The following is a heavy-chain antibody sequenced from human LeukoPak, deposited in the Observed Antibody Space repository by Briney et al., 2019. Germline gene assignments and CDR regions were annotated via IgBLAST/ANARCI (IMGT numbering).Heavy chain of an antibody. J-gene: IGHJ4*02. Sequence: GGSLRLSCAASGFTFTSYAMSWVRQAPGKGLEWVGRIKSKTDGGTTDYAAPVKGRFTISRDDSKNTLYLQMNSLKTEDTAVYYCTTSLGGSYDFDYWGQETLVTVSS. V-gene: IGHV3-15*01. CDR2: IKSKTDGGTT. CDR1: GFTFTSYA. D-gene: IGHD1-26*01. CDR3: TTSLGGSYDFDY.